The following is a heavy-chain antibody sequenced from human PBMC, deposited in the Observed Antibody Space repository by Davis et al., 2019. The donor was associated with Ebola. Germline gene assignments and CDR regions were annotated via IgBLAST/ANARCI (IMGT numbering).Heavy chain of an antibody. CDR1: GYTFTGYY. J-gene: IGHJ5*02. V-gene: IGHV1-2*02. CDR3: ARDRPAAIRSVNWFDP. D-gene: IGHD2-2*02. CDR2: INPNSGGT. Sequence: ASVKVSCKASGYTFTGYYMHWVRQAPGQGLEWMGWINPNSGGTNYAQKFQGRVTMTRDTSISTAYMELSRLRSDDTAVYDCARDRPAAIRSVNWFDPWGQGTLVTVSS.